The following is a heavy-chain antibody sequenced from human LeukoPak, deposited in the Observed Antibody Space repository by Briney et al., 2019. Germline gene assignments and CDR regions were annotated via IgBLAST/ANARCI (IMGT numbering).Heavy chain of an antibody. V-gene: IGHV4-4*02. CDR1: GGSISSSNW. J-gene: IGHJ4*02. CDR2: IYHSGST. CDR3: ARGEFDGGVYFDY. D-gene: IGHD3-16*01. Sequence: PSETLSLTCAVFGGSISSSNWWHWVRQPPGKGLEWIGEIYHSGSTNYNPSLKGRVTISVDKSKNQFSLKLSSVTAADTAVYYCARGEFDGGVYFDYWGQGTLVTVSS.